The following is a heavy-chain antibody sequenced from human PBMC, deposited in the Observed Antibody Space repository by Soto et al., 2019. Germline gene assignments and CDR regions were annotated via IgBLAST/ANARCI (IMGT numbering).Heavy chain of an antibody. V-gene: IGHV1-2*02. CDR3: ARFPTRYCSGGSCYNY. J-gene: IGHJ4*02. Sequence: GASVKVSCKASGYTFTGYYMHWVRQAPGQGLEWMGWINPNSGGTNYAQKFQGRVTVTRDTSISTAYMELSRLRSDDTAVYYCARFPTRYCSGGSCYNYWGQGTLVTVSS. CDR2: INPNSGGT. D-gene: IGHD2-15*01. CDR1: GYTFTGYY.